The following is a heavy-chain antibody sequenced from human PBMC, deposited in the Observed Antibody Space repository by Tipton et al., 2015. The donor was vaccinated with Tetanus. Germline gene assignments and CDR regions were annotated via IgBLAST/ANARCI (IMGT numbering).Heavy chain of an antibody. J-gene: IGHJ4*02. D-gene: IGHD3-3*01. V-gene: IGHV4-4*07. CDR2: IYTSGST. Sequence: TLSLTCTVSGGSISSYYWSWIRQPAGKGLEWIGRIYTSGSTNYNPSLKSRVTMSVDTSKNQFSRKLSSVTAADTAVYYCARNRSLITISSPYYFDYWGQGTLVTVSS. CDR1: GGSISSYY. CDR3: ARNRSLITISSPYYFDY.